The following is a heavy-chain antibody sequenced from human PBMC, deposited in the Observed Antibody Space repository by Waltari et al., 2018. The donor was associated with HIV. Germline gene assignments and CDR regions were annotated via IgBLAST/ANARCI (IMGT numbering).Heavy chain of an antibody. J-gene: IGHJ4*02. V-gene: IGHV1-3*01. CDR3: ARGGTIWGGFTRYYFDY. Sequence: QVQLVQSGAEVKKPGASVKVSCKASGYTFTSYAMHWVRQAPGQRLEWMGWINAGNGNTKYSQKFQGRVTITRDTSASTAYMELSSLRSEDTAVYYCARGGTIWGGFTRYYFDYWGQGTLVTVSS. CDR1: GYTFTSYA. D-gene: IGHD3-16*01. CDR2: INAGNGNT.